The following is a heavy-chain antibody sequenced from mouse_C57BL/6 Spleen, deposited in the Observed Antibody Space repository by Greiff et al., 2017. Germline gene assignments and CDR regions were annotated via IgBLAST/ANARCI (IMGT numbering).Heavy chain of an antibody. Sequence: VQLVESGPELVKPGASVKLSCKASGYTFTSYDINWVKQRPGQGLEWIGWIYPRDGSTKYNEKFKGKATLTVDTSSSTAYMELHSLTSEDSAVYFCARRTGLLLRVFGGWGQGTTLTVSS. D-gene: IGHD1-1*01. CDR3: ARRTGLLLRVFGG. CDR1: GYTFTSYD. CDR2: IYPRDGST. V-gene: IGHV1-85*01. J-gene: IGHJ2*01.